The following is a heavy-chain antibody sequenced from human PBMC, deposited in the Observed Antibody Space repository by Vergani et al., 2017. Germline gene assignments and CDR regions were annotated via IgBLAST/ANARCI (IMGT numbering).Heavy chain of an antibody. Sequence: QVQLVQSGAEVKKPGASVKVSCKASGYTFTSYDIYGVRQATGQGLEWMGWMHPNSGNTGYAQKFQGRVTMTRNTSISTDYMELSSLRSEDTAVYYCAGGWGIVGAKGGFDPWGQGTLVTVSS. J-gene: IGHJ5*02. CDR2: MHPNSGNT. CDR3: AGGWGIVGAKGGFDP. V-gene: IGHV1-8*01. D-gene: IGHD1-26*01. CDR1: GYTFTSYD.